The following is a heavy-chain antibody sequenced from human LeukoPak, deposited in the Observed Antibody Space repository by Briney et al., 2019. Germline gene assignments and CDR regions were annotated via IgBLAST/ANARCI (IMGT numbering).Heavy chain of an antibody. CDR2: IKQDGSEK. CDR1: GFTFSSYW. CDR3: ARDSHLWFGDSYYGMDV. V-gene: IGHV3-7*01. J-gene: IGHJ6*02. D-gene: IGHD3-10*01. Sequence: GGSLRLSCAASGFTFSSYWMNWVRQAPGKGLEWMANIKQDGSEKYYVDSVKGRFTISRDNAKNSLYLQMNSLRAEDTAVYYCARDSHLWFGDSYYGMDVWGQGTTVTVSS.